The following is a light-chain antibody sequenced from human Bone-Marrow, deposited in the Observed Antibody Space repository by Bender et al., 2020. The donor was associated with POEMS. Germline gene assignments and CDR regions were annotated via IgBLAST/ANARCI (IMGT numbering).Light chain of an antibody. CDR3: QSWDSTTDVL. J-gene: IGLJ2*01. Sequence: SYELTQPPSVSVSPGQTASITCSGDNLGEKYACWYQHKPGQSPVLVIYQDTKRPSGIPERFSGSNSGNTVTLTINGTQATDEADYYCQSWDSTTDVLFGGGTKLTVL. CDR1: NLGEKY. V-gene: IGLV3-1*01. CDR2: QDT.